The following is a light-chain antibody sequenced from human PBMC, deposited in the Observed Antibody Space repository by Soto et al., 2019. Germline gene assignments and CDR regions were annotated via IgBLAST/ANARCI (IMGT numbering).Light chain of an antibody. CDR1: QSFHAN. V-gene: IGKV3-15*01. J-gene: IGKJ2*01. Sequence: EIVMTQSPATLSVSPGETATLSCRASQSFHANLAWYQRKPGQAPRVLIFHASTRASGIPVRFSGSGSGTEFTLTISSMQSDDSALYFCPQYGSWQRYTFGQWTTLEI. CDR2: HAS. CDR3: PQYGSWQRYT.